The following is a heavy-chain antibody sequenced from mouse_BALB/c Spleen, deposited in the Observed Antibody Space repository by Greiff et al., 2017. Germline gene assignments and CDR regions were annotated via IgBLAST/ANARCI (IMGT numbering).Heavy chain of an antibody. V-gene: IGHV3-8*02. CDR2: ISYSGST. Sequence: EVKLMESGPSLVKPSQTLSLTCSVTGDSITSGYWNWIRKFPGNKLEYMGYISYSGSTYYNPSLKSRISITRDTSKNQYYLQLNSVTTEDTATYYCASYYGSSYGFAYWGQGTLVTVSA. J-gene: IGHJ3*01. CDR1: GDSITSGY. D-gene: IGHD1-1*01. CDR3: ASYYGSSYGFAY.